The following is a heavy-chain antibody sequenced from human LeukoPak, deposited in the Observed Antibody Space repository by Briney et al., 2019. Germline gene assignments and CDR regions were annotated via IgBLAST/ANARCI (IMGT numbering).Heavy chain of an antibody. Sequence: PGGSQNLPCAASGFTVSDNYMSWVRQAPGKGLEWVSVMYSRGDTYYANSVKGRFTFSRDISKNTLYLQMDGLRNEDTAMYYCARDAPQVPAAGVLGSWGQGTLVIVSS. CDR1: GFTVSDNY. V-gene: IGHV3-53*01. CDR2: MYSRGDT. D-gene: IGHD6-13*01. CDR3: ARDAPQVPAAGVLGS. J-gene: IGHJ5*02.